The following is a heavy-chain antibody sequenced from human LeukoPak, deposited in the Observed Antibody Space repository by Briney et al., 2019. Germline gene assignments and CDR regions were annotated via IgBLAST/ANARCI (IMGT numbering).Heavy chain of an antibody. CDR2: IYYSGST. V-gene: IGHV4-39*01. J-gene: IGHJ5*02. CDR1: GGSISSSSYY. D-gene: IGHD2-15*01. CDR3: ARHGAYCTGGSCNRFDP. Sequence: TSKTLSLTCTVSGGSISSSSYYWGWIRQPPGKGLEWIGSIYYSGSTYYNPSLKSRVTISVDTSKNQFSLKVSSVPAADTAVYYCARHGAYCTGGSCNRFDPWGQGTLVTVSS.